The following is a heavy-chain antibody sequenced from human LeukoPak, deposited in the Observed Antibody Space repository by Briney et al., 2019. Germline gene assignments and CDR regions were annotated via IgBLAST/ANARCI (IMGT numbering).Heavy chain of an antibody. D-gene: IGHD2-2*02. CDR2: IRYDGSNK. CDR1: GFTFSSYG. J-gene: IGHJ3*02. V-gene: IGHV3-30*02. CDR3: AKDMWNIPTPDAFDI. Sequence: PGGSLRLSCAASGFTFSSYGMHWVRQAPGKGLEWVAFIRYDGSNKYYADSVKGRFTISRDNSKNTLYLQMNSLRAEDTAVYYCAKDMWNIPTPDAFDIWGQGTMVTVSS.